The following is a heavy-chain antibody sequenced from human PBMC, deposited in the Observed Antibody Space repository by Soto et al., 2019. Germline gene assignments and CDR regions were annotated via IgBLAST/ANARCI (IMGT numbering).Heavy chain of an antibody. Sequence: SETLSLTCTVSGGSISSGGYYWSWIHQHPGKGLEWIGYIYYSGSTYYNPSLKSRVTISVDTSKNQFSLKLSSVTAADTAVYYCARWGLYYYYYGMDVWGQGTTVTVSS. CDR1: GGSISSGGYY. CDR3: ARWGLYYYYYGMDV. D-gene: IGHD1-26*01. J-gene: IGHJ6*02. V-gene: IGHV4-31*03. CDR2: IYYSGST.